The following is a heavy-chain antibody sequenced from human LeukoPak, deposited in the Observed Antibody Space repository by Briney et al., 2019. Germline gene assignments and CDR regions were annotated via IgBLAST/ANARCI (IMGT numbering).Heavy chain of an antibody. CDR2: IYHSGST. Sequence: SETLSLTCAVSGGSISSSNWWSWVRQPPGKGLEWIGEIYHSGSTNYSPSLKSRVTISVDTSKNQFSLKLSSVTAADTAVYYCARRGAVAGFFDYWGQGTLVTVSS. CDR3: ARRGAVAGFFDY. V-gene: IGHV4-4*02. J-gene: IGHJ4*02. CDR1: GGSISSSNW. D-gene: IGHD6-19*01.